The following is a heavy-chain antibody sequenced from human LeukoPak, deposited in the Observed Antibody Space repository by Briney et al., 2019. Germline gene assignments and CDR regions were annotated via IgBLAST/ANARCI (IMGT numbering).Heavy chain of an antibody. D-gene: IGHD1-26*01. CDR3: ANRIYSGSY. CDR1: GFTFSSYG. V-gene: IGHV3-30*02. Sequence: PGGSLRLSCAASGFTFSSYGMHWVRQAPGKGLEWVAFIRYDGSNKYYADSVKGRFTISRDNSKNTLYLQMNSLRAEDTAVYYCANRIYSGSYWGQGTLVTVSS. CDR2: IRYDGSNK. J-gene: IGHJ4*02.